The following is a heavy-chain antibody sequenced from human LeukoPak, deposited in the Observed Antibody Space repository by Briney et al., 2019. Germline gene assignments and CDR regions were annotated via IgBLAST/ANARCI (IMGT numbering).Heavy chain of an antibody. D-gene: IGHD7-27*01. V-gene: IGHV1-8*03. CDR1: GYTFTSYD. CDR3: ARQLYVTGDFDY. CDR2: MNPNSGNT. Sequence: ASVKVSCKASGYTFTSYDINWWRRATGHGGKGMGWMNPNSGNTGYAQYFQGRVTITRDTSKSTAYLELSSLSPDDTAVYYCARQLYVTGDFDYWGQGTLVTVSS. J-gene: IGHJ4*02.